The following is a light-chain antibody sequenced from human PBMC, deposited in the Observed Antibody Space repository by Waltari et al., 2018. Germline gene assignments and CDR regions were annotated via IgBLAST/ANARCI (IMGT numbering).Light chain of an antibody. CDR3: SSYTNSNTWV. CDR2: AVS. CDR1: SGDIGVFHY. V-gene: IGLV2-14*03. Sequence: QSALTQPASVSGSPGQPITIPCPATSGDIGVFHYVSWYQQHPGKVPKLLIYAVSKRPSGVSNRFSGSKSGNTASLTISGLQAEDEADYYCSSYTNSNTWVFGGGTKLTVL. J-gene: IGLJ3*02.